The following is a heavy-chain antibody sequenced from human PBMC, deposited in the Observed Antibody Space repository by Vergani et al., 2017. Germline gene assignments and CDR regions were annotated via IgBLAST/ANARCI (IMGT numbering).Heavy chain of an antibody. CDR1: GYTFTSYY. Sequence: QVQLVQSGAEVKKPGASVKVSCKASGYTFTSYYMHWVRQAPGQGLEWMGIINPSGGSTSYAQKFQGRVTMTRNTSISTTYMELSSLRSEDTAVYYCARGLNGFWRLSYYYSMDVWGKGTTVTVSS. V-gene: IGHV1-46*01. D-gene: IGHD3-3*01. J-gene: IGHJ6*03. CDR3: ARGLNGFWRLSYYYSMDV. CDR2: INPSGGST.